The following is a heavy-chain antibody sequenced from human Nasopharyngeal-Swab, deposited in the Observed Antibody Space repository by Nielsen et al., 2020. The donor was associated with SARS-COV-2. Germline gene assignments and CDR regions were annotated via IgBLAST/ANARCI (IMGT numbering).Heavy chain of an antibody. J-gene: IGHJ2*01. Sequence: VRQMPGKGLEWVSVIYSGGSRHYADSVKGRLTISGDNSKNALYLQMNSLRAEDTAVYYCARSRLPGVFSVTASWYFDLWGRGTLVTVSS. D-gene: IGHD2-21*02. CDR2: IYSGGSR. CDR3: ARSRLPGVFSVTASWYFDL. V-gene: IGHV3-53*01.